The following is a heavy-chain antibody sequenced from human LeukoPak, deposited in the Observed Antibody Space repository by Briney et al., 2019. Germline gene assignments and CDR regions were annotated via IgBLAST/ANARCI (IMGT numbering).Heavy chain of an antibody. CDR2: ISSSSSTI. CDR1: GFTFSSYA. D-gene: IGHD6-13*01. CDR3: ARAHFSSSWPAGSPFDY. J-gene: IGHJ4*02. Sequence: GGSLRLSCAASGFTFSSYAMSWVRQAPGKGLEGVSYISSSSSTIYYADSVKGRFTISRDNSKNTLYLQMNSLRAEDTAVYYCARAHFSSSWPAGSPFDYWGQGTLVTVSS. V-gene: IGHV3-48*01.